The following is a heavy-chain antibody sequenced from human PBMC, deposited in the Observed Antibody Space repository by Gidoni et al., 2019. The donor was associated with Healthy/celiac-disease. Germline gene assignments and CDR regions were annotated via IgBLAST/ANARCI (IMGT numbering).Heavy chain of an antibody. J-gene: IGHJ4*02. Sequence: QVQLQQSGPGLVKPSQTLSLTCAISGDSVSSNSAAWNWIRQSPSRGLEWLGRPYYRSKWYNDYAVSVKSRITINPDTSKNQFSLQLNSVTPENTAVYYCARGEWEQLVGEVTLWFDYWGQGTLVTVSS. CDR1: GDSVSSNSAA. CDR3: ARGEWEQLVGEVTLWFDY. V-gene: IGHV6-1*01. D-gene: IGHD6-6*01. CDR2: PYYRSKWYN.